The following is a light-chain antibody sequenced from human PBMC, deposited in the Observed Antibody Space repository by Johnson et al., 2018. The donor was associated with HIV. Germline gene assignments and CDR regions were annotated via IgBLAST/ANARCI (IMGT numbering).Light chain of an antibody. CDR1: SSTIGNNY. CDR2: KND. CDR3: GTWDTSLTKGDV. J-gene: IGLJ1*01. V-gene: IGLV1-51*02. Sequence: QSMLTQPPSVSAAPGQKVTISCSGSSSTIGNNYVSWYQVLPGTAPKLLIYKNDKRPSGIPDRFSGSKSGTSATLGITGLQTGDEADYYCGTWDTSLTKGDVFGTGTKVTVL.